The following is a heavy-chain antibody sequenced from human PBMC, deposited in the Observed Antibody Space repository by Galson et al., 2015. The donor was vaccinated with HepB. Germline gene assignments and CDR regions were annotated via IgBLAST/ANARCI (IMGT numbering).Heavy chain of an antibody. CDR1: GFTFSSYA. J-gene: IGHJ4*02. V-gene: IGHV3-30*04. CDR2: ISYDGSNK. Sequence: SLRLSCAASGFTFSSYAMHWVRQAPGKGLEWVAVISYDGSNKYYADSVKGRFTISRDNSKNTLYLQMNSLRAEDTAVYYCARDYYDSSGYYLDYWGQGTRVTVSS. D-gene: IGHD3-22*01. CDR3: ARDYYDSSGYYLDY.